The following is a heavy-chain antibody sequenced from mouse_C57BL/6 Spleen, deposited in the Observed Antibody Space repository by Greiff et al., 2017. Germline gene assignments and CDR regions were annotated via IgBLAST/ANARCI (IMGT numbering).Heavy chain of an antibody. Sequence: VKLMESGPGLVQPSQSLSITCPVSGFSLTSYGVHWVRQSPGKGLEWLGVIWSGGSTDYNAAFISRLSISKDNSKSQVFFKMNSLQADDTAIYYCARESLELYYFDYWGQGTTLTVSS. CDR1: GFSLTSYG. D-gene: IGHD4-1*01. CDR3: ARESLELYYFDY. V-gene: IGHV2-2*01. CDR2: IWSGGST. J-gene: IGHJ2*01.